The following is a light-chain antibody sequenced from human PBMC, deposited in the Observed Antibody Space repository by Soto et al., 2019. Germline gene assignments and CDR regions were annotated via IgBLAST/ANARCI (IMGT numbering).Light chain of an antibody. J-gene: IGLJ1*01. CDR2: EVS. CDR1: SSDVGDYNY. V-gene: IGLV2-14*01. Sequence: QSVLTQPASVSGSPGQSITSSCTGTSSDVGDYNYVSWFRQHPGKAPKLMIYEVSNRPSGVSNRFSGSKSGNTASLTISGLQPEDEADYYFSSYPTSSTFYVFGTGTKLTVL. CDR3: SSYPTSSTFYV.